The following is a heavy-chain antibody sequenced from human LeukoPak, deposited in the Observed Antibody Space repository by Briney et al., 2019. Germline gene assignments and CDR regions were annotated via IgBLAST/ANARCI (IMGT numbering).Heavy chain of an antibody. J-gene: IGHJ3*02. CDR1: GFTFSSYA. CDR3: AKPEMGAFDI. V-gene: IGHV3-23*01. Sequence: GGSLRLSCAASGFTFSSYAMSWVRQAPGKGLEWVSSISGRGGSTYYADSVKGRFTISRDNSKNTLYLQMNSLRAEDTAVYYCAKPEMGAFDIWGQGTMVTVSS. CDR2: ISGRGGST. D-gene: IGHD5-24*01.